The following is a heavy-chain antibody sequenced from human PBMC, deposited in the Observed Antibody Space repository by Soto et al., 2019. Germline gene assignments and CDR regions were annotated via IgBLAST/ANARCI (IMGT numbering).Heavy chain of an antibody. J-gene: IGHJ6*03. V-gene: IGHV1-18*01. CDR3: ARVLEDIVVVPAGAEYYYYYYMDV. Sequence: GASVKVSCRASGDAFTSYGISWVRQAPGQGLEWMGWISAYNGNTNYAQKLQGRVTMTTDTSTSTAYMELRSLRSDDTVVYYCARVLEDIVVVPAGAEYYYYYYMDVWGKGTTVTVS. CDR1: GDAFTSYG. CDR2: ISAYNGNT. D-gene: IGHD2-2*01.